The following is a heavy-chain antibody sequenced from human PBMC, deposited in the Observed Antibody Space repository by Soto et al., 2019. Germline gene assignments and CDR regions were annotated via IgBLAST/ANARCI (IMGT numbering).Heavy chain of an antibody. D-gene: IGHD3-22*01. CDR1: GGTFSSYA. V-gene: IGHV1-69*13. CDR3: ARDYYDSSGRRDY. J-gene: IGHJ4*02. CDR2: IIPIFGTA. Sequence: SVKVSCKASGGTFSSYAISWVRQAPGQGLEWMGGIIPIFGTANYAQKFQGRVTITADESTSTAYMELSSLRSEDTAVYYCARDYYDSSGRRDYWGQGTLVTVSS.